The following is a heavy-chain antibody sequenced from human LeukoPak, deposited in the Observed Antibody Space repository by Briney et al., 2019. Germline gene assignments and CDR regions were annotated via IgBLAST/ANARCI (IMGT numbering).Heavy chain of an antibody. J-gene: IGHJ4*02. D-gene: IGHD3-22*01. Sequence: ASVKGSCKASGGTFSSYAISWVRQAPGQGLEWMGGIIPIFGTANYAQKLQGRVTMTTDTSTSTAYMELRSLRSDDTAVYYCARDPTLFYYDSSGYPFDYWGQGTLVTVSS. V-gene: IGHV1-69*05. CDR2: IIPIFGTA. CDR1: GGTFSSYA. CDR3: ARDPTLFYYDSSGYPFDY.